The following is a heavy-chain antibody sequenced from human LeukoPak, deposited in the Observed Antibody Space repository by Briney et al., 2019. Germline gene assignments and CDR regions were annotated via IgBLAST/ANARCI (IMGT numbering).Heavy chain of an antibody. CDR1: GFTFSSYA. V-gene: IGHV3-30-3*01. CDR3: ARARAGTTVDWFDP. Sequence: GGSLRLSRAASGFTFSSYAMHWVRQAPGKGLEWVAVISYDGSNKYYADSVKGRFTISRDNSKNTLYLQMNSLRAEDTAVYYCARARAGTTVDWFDPWGQGTLVTVSS. J-gene: IGHJ5*02. CDR2: ISYDGSNK. D-gene: IGHD1-1*01.